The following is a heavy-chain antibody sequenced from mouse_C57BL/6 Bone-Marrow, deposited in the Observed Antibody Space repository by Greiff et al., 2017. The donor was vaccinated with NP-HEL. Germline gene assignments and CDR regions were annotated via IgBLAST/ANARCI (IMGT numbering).Heavy chain of an antibody. CDR2: IYPGSGST. CDR1: GYTFTSYW. V-gene: IGHV1-55*01. J-gene: IGHJ3*01. Sequence: QVQLQQPGAELVKPGASVKMSCKASGYTFTSYWITWVKQRPGQGLEWIGDIYPGSGSTNYNEKFKSKATLTVDTSSSTAYMQPSSLTSEDSAVYYCARDDGYYCWFAYWGQGTLVTVSA. CDR3: ARDDGYYCWFAY. D-gene: IGHD2-3*01.